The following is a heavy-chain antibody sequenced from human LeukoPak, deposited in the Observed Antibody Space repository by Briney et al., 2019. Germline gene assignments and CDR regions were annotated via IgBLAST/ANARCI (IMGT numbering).Heavy chain of an antibody. CDR2: ISSGGTYI. Sequence: GGSLRLSCATSGFTFSIYTMNWVRQAPGKGLEWVSCISSGGTYIYNADSVKGRFTISRDNAKNSLYLQVNNLRAEDTAVYYCAREEDSSTIRSSHGMDVWGQGTTVTVSS. D-gene: IGHD6-6*01. J-gene: IGHJ6*02. CDR1: GFTFSIYT. CDR3: AREEDSSTIRSSHGMDV. V-gene: IGHV3-21*01.